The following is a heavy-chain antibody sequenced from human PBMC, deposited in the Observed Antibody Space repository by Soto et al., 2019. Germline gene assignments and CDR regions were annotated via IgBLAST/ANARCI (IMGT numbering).Heavy chain of an antibody. J-gene: IGHJ4*02. D-gene: IGHD3-3*01. Sequence: GGSLRLSCAASGLTFRSYWMHWVRQAPGKGLVWVSRINTDGSVAMYVDSVKGRFTISRDNSKNTLYLQMNSLRAEDTAVYYCAKDLLEWLLRQRGDFGYWGQGTLVTVSS. CDR1: GLTFRSYW. CDR2: INTDGSVA. CDR3: AKDLLEWLLRQRGDFGY. V-gene: IGHV3-74*03.